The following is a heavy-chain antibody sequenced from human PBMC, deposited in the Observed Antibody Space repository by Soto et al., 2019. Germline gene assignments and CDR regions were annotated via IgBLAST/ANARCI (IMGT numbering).Heavy chain of an antibody. CDR2: IYWDDDK. CDR3: AHRVLRTVFGLVTTTAIYFDF. CDR1: GFSLTTSGVG. J-gene: IGHJ4*02. V-gene: IGHV2-5*02. Sequence: QITLKESGPTVVKPTETLTLTCTFSGFSLTTSGVGVGWVRQSPGKAPEWLALIYWDDDKRYSTSLKSRLTITKDPSKNQVVLTMANVDPADTATYYCAHRVLRTVFGLVTTTAIYFDFWGQGTPVVVSS. D-gene: IGHD3-3*01.